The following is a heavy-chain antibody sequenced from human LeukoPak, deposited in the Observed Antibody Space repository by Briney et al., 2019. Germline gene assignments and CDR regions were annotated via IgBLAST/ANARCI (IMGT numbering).Heavy chain of an antibody. CDR2: ISAYNGNT. V-gene: IGHV1-18*01. CDR3: ARKMILEYGSGSYYSDYYYGMDV. CDR1: GYTFTSYG. J-gene: IGHJ6*02. Sequence: GASVKVSCKASGYTFTSYGIRWVRQAPGQGLAWMGWISAYNGNTNYAQKLQGRVTMTTDTSTSTAYMELRSLRSDDTAVYYCARKMILEYGSGSYYSDYYYGMDVWGQGATVTVSS. D-gene: IGHD3-10*01.